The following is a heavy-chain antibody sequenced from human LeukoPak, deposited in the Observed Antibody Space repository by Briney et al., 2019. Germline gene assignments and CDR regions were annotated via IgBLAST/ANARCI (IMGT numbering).Heavy chain of an antibody. D-gene: IGHD1-26*01. Sequence: ASVKVSCKASGYTFTSNYMHWVRQAPGQGLEWMGIINPSGGSTNYAQKFQGRVTMTRETSTSTVYMELSSLRTDDTAVYYCARDAGSGSYHNWFDPWGQGTLVTVSS. CDR1: GYTFTSNY. CDR3: ARDAGSGSYHNWFDP. CDR2: INPSGGST. J-gene: IGHJ5*02. V-gene: IGHV1-46*01.